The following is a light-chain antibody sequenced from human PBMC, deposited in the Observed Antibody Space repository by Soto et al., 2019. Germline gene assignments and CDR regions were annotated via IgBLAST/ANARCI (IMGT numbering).Light chain of an antibody. CDR2: AAS. V-gene: IGKV1-39*01. J-gene: IGKJ3*01. Sequence: DIQMTQSPSSLSASVGDGVTITCRASQTISSYLNWYQQRPGIAPRLLIYAASTLQSGVPSRFSGRGVATNFTLAINSLQPEDFATYYCQQSYSPPFTFGPGTKVDIK. CDR3: QQSYSPPFT. CDR1: QTISSY.